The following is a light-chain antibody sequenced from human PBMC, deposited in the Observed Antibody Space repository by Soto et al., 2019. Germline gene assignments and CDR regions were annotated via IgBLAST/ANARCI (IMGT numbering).Light chain of an antibody. J-gene: IGKJ1*01. Sequence: EIVLTQSPGTLSVSPGERATLSCRASQTISSNYLAWYQQKPGQAPSLLIYGTSSRATGIPDRFSGSGSGKGFTPTISQLEPEESAKKYCSQYGNWTFGQGTKVEIK. V-gene: IGKV3-20*01. CDR3: SQYGNWT. CDR1: QTISSNY. CDR2: GTS.